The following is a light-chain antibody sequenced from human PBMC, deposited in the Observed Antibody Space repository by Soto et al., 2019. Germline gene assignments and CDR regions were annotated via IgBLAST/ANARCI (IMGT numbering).Light chain of an antibody. J-gene: IGKJ1*01. CDR2: AAS. CDR1: QGISYF. V-gene: IGKV1-27*01. Sequence: DIQMTQSPSSLSASVGDRVTITCRASQGISYFLAWYQQKPGKVPKLLIYAASTLQSGVPSRFSGSGSGTDFSLIISSLQPEDVATYYCQKYNSAPWTFGQGTKVEIK. CDR3: QKYNSAPWT.